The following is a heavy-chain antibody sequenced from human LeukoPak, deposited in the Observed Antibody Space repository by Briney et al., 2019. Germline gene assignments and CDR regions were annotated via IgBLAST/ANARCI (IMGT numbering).Heavy chain of an antibody. Sequence: SETLSLTCTVFGDSVTGYYLNWVRQPPGKGLEWIGHIYKIGTTNYNPSLKSRLTISADTSKNQFSLKLRSVTAADTAVYYCVIGVGWQPDYWGQGTLVTVSS. CDR3: VIGVGWQPDY. J-gene: IGHJ4*02. V-gene: IGHV4-59*02. CDR1: GDSVTGYY. D-gene: IGHD2-15*01. CDR2: IYKIGTT.